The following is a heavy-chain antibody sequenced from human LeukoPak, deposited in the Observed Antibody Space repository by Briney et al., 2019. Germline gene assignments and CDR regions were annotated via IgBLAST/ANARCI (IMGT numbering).Heavy chain of an antibody. CDR3: ASVFSGSYYPTDY. V-gene: IGHV4-34*01. D-gene: IGHD3-10*01. J-gene: IGHJ4*02. Sequence: PSETLSLTCAVYGGSFSGYYWSWIRQPPGRGLEWIASIYYSGSTYYNPSLNSRVTILADTSKNQFSLKVSSVTAADTAVYYCASVFSGSYYPTDYWGQGTLVTVSS. CDR2: IYYSGST. CDR1: GGSFSGYY.